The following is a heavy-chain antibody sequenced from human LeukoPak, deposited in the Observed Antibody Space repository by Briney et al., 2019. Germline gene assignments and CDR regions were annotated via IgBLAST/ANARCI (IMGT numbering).Heavy chain of an antibody. CDR3: APAPTYYVFWSGYYDY. D-gene: IGHD3-3*01. CDR1: GFTFSSYA. V-gene: IGHV3-30-3*01. Sequence: GSLRLSCAASGFTFSSYAMHWVRQAPGKGLEWVAVISYDGSNKYYADSVKGRFTISRDNSKNTLYLQMNSLRAEDTAVYYCAPAPTYYVFWSGYYDYWGQGTLVTVSS. J-gene: IGHJ4*02. CDR2: ISYDGSNK.